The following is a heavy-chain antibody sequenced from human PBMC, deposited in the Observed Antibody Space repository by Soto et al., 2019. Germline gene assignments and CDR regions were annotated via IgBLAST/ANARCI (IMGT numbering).Heavy chain of an antibody. CDR2: ISSSGGSK. CDR3: TTPAPRGRHYFYFGMDV. J-gene: IGHJ6*02. CDR1: GFTFSSYA. D-gene: IGHD3-10*01. Sequence: LRLSCASSGFTFSSYAMSWVRQAPGKGLAWVSGISSSGGSKYYADSVKGRFTISRDNSKNTLFLRMNRPRVEDTAVYYCTTPAPRGRHYFYFGMDVWGQGTTVTVS. V-gene: IGHV3-23*01.